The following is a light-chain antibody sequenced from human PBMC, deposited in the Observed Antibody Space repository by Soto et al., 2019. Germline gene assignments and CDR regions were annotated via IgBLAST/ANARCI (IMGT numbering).Light chain of an antibody. CDR2: QAS. CDR1: QSISSW. Sequence: DIQMTQSPSTLSASVGDRVTITCRASQSISSWLAWYQQRPGNAPKLLIYQASSLQSGVPSRFSGSGSGTEVTLTISSLQPDDFATYYCQLYNSYPWTFGQGIKV. J-gene: IGKJ1*01. V-gene: IGKV1-5*03. CDR3: QLYNSYPWT.